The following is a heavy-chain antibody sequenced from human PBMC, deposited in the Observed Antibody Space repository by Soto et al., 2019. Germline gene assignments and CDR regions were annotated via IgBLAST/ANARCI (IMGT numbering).Heavy chain of an antibody. CDR2: IAYDGSDK. Sequence: QVQLVESGGGVVQPGRSLRLSCAASGFTFSSYGMHWVRQAPGKGLEWVALIAYDGSDKYYADSVKGRCTISRDNSKNILYLQMSSLRAEDTAVYYCARGGEYSTYGLRAFDIWGQGTLLTVSS. V-gene: IGHV3-30*03. CDR1: GFTFSSYG. D-gene: IGHD5-18*01. J-gene: IGHJ3*02. CDR3: ARGGEYSTYGLRAFDI.